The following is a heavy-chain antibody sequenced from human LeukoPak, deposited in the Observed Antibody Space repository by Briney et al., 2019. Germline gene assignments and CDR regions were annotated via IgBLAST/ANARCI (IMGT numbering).Heavy chain of an antibody. Sequence: ASVKVSCKASGYTFSSYGITWVRQAPGQGLEWMGWISAYNGNTNYVQKLQGRVTMTTDTSTSTAYMELRSLRSDDTATYFCARDLGDDLTTVTSGNWFDPWGQGTLVTVPS. CDR3: ARDLGDDLTTVTSGNWFDP. V-gene: IGHV1-18*01. D-gene: IGHD4-17*01. CDR1: GYTFSSYG. J-gene: IGHJ5*02. CDR2: ISAYNGNT.